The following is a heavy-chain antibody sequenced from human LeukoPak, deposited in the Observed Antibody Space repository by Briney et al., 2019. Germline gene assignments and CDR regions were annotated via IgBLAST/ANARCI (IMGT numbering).Heavy chain of an antibody. CDR3: ARHKDLLESGWYGPYFDY. Sequence: GGSLRLSCAASGFAFSSFSMNWVRQAPGKGLEWVSYISSGSSDKYYADSVKGRFTIPRDNAKNSLYLQMNSLRAEDTAVYYCARHKDLLESGWYGPYFDYWGQGTLVTVSS. CDR2: ISSGSSDK. J-gene: IGHJ4*02. CDR1: GFAFSSFS. V-gene: IGHV3-48*01. D-gene: IGHD6-19*01.